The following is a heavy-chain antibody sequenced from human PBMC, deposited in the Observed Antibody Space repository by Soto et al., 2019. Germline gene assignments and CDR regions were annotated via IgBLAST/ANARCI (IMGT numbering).Heavy chain of an antibody. CDR3: AKEEGSSWYNDYYYYGMDV. Sequence: PGGSLRLSCAASGFTFSSYAMSWVRQAPGKGLEWVSAISGNGGSTYYADSVKGRFTISRDNSKNTLYLQMNSLRAEDTAVYYCAKEEGSSWYNDYYYYGMDVWGQGTTVTVSS. CDR1: GFTFSSYA. CDR2: ISGNGGST. J-gene: IGHJ6*02. D-gene: IGHD6-13*01. V-gene: IGHV3-23*01.